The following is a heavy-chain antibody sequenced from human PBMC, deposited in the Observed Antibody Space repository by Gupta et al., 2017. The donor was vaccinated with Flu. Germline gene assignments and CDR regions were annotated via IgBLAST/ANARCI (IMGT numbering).Heavy chain of an antibody. CDR3: AKDWRWNNYNYGMNV. Sequence: QEGEVESWGGVVQTRGGLRLFCSASGFCFISYGMHCGRREPGKGRGGVAVMSHDGSNYYHTDTVKGRFTSSRYNFKNTLYLQMSSLRTEDTAVYYCAKDWRWNNYNYGMNVWGQGTTVTVSS. CDR2: MSHDGSNY. V-gene: IGHV3-30*18. D-gene: IGHD1-1*01. CDR1: GFCFISYG. J-gene: IGHJ6*02.